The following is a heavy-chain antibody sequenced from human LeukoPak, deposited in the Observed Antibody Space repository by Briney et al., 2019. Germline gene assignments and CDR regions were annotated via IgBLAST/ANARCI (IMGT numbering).Heavy chain of an antibody. CDR1: GFTFSSSW. Sequence: PGGSLRLSCAASGFTFSSSWMNWVRQAPGKGLVWVSRISPDGSGTAYADSVKGRFTVSRDNAKNTLYLQMNSLRADDTAVYYCTRSPSLGGSYWGFDYWGQGTLVTVSS. CDR2: ISPDGSGT. D-gene: IGHD1-26*01. CDR3: TRSPSLGGSYWGFDY. V-gene: IGHV3-74*01. J-gene: IGHJ4*02.